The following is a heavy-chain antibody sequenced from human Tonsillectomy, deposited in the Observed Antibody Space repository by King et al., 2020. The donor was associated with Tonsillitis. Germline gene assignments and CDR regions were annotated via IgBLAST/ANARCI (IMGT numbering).Heavy chain of an antibody. J-gene: IGHJ6*02. V-gene: IGHV3-48*01. CDR1: GFTFSSYS. Sequence: QLVQSGGGLVQPGGSLRLSCAASGFTFSSYSMNWVRQAPGKGLEWVSYITSSSSTIYDADSVKGRFTISRDNAKNSLYLQMNSLRAEDTAVYYCARDLYYYDSSGYLVENYYSYGMDVWGQGTTVTVSS. D-gene: IGHD3-22*01. CDR2: ITSSSSTI. CDR3: ARDLYYYDSSGYLVENYYSYGMDV.